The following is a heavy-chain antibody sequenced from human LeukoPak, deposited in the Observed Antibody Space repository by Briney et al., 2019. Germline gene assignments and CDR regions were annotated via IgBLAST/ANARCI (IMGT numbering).Heavy chain of an antibody. V-gene: IGHV3-23*01. Sequence: GGSLRLSCAASGFTFSTYTVSWVRQPPGKGLEWVSAISGSGGYAYYADSVKGRFTLSRDNSKNTLYLQMNSLRAEDTAVYYCAKSSEDGDWYFDLWGRGTLVTVSS. J-gene: IGHJ2*01. CDR2: ISGSGGYA. D-gene: IGHD4-17*01. CDR3: AKSSEDGDWYFDL. CDR1: GFTFSTYT.